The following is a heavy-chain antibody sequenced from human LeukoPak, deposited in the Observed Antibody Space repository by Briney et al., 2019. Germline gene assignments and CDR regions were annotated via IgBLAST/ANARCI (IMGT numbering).Heavy chain of an antibody. D-gene: IGHD1-1*01. CDR2: IRGSGGST. V-gene: IGHV3-23*01. CDR1: GFTFSSYA. CDR3: AKLGTERRDFDY. J-gene: IGHJ4*02. Sequence: GGSLRLSCAASGFTFSSYAMSWVRQAPGKGLEWVSAIRGSGGSTYYADSVKGRFTISRDNSKNTLYLQMNSLRAEDTAVYYCAKLGTERRDFDYWGQGTLVTVSS.